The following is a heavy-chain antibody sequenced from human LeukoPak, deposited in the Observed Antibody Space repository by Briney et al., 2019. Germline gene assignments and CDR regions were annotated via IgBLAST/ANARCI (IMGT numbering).Heavy chain of an antibody. D-gene: IGHD3-3*01. J-gene: IGHJ4*02. CDR3: ARGGARITIFGVPEYYFDY. CDR2: INPNSGGT. V-gene: IGHV1-2*02. CDR1: GYTFTGYY. Sequence: ASVKVSCKASGYTFTGYYMHLVRQAPGQGLEWMGWINPNSGGTNYAQKFQGRVTMTRDTSISTAYMELSRLRSDDTAVYYCARGGARITIFGVPEYYFDYWGQGTLVTVSS.